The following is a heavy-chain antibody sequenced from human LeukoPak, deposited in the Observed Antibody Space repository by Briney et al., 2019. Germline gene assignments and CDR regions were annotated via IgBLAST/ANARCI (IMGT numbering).Heavy chain of an antibody. J-gene: IGHJ4*02. CDR3: AKDRETTSSGTIDY. Sequence: GGSLRLSCAASGFTFSSYAMSWVRQAPGRGLEWVSAISSSSGRTYYADSVKGRFTISRDNSKNTLYLQMNSLRAEDTGVYYCAKDRETTSSGTIDYWGQGTLVTVSS. CDR2: ISSSSGRT. D-gene: IGHD6-13*01. V-gene: IGHV3-23*01. CDR1: GFTFSSYA.